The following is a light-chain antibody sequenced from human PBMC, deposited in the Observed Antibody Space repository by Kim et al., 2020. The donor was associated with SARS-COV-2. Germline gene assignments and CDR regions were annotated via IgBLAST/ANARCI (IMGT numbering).Light chain of an antibody. Sequence: SPGEGANLSCRASQSVSSSYLAWYQQKPGQAPRLLIYAASSWATGIPDRFSGSGSGTDFTLTISRLEPEDFAVYYCQQYGSSPWTFGQGTKVDIK. J-gene: IGKJ1*01. CDR2: AAS. CDR1: QSVSSSY. CDR3: QQYGSSPWT. V-gene: IGKV3-20*01.